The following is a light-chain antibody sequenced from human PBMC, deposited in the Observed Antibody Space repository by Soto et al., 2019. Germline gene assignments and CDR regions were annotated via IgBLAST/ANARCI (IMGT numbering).Light chain of an antibody. J-gene: IGLJ1*01. CDR3: CSFAGNFLSV. Sequence: QSALTQPRSVSGSPGQSVTISCTGTSSDVGAYNYVSWYQQYPGKAPKLTISDVNQRPSGVPDRFSGSKAGNTASLTISGLQAEDEADYYCCSFAGNFLSVFGTGTKLTVL. V-gene: IGLV2-11*01. CDR1: SSDVGAYNY. CDR2: DVN.